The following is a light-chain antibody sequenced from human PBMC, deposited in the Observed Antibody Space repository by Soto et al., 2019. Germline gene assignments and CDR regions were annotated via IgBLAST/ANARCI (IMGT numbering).Light chain of an antibody. J-gene: IGKJ5*01. CDR3: QQCNSYPIT. V-gene: IGKV1-13*02. CDR1: QGITSA. CDR2: DAS. Sequence: AIQLTQSPSSLSASVGDRVTITCRASQGITSALAWYQQKPGKAPRFLIYDASSLESGVPSRFSGSGSGTDFTLAIRSLQPEDFATYYCQQCNSYPITFGQGTRLEVK.